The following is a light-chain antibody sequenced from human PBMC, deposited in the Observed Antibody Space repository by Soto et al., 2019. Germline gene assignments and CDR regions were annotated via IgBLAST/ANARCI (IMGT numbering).Light chain of an antibody. Sequence: DIHLTQSPSILSASVGDRVTLTCRASQDVSDFLAWYQHAPGKAPNLLIYGGYTLQSGVPSRFSGSGSGTEFSLTITGLQPEDFATYYCQYLNGVPTITFGQRTLLEI. CDR1: QDVSDF. V-gene: IGKV1-9*01. J-gene: IGKJ5*01. CDR2: GGY. CDR3: QYLNGVPTIT.